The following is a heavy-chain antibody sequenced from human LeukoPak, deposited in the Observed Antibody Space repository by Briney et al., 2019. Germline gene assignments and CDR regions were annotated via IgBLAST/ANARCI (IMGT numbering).Heavy chain of an antibody. CDR2: IYYSGST. V-gene: IGHV4-59*01. CDR1: GGSISSYY. D-gene: IGHD2-15*01. J-gene: IGHJ4*02. CDR3: ARLYCSGGSCYFDY. Sequence: SETLSLTCTVSGGSISSYYWSWIRQPPGKGLEWIGYIYYSGSTNYNPSLKSRVTISVDTSKNQFSLKLSSVTAADTAVYYCARLYCSGGSCYFDYWGQGTLVTVSS.